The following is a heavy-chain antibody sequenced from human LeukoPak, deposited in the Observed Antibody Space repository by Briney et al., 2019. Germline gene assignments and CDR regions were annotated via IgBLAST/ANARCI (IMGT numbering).Heavy chain of an antibody. CDR2: ISSSSSTI. CDR1: GFTFSSYS. D-gene: IGHD1-14*01. J-gene: IGHJ4*02. V-gene: IGHV3-48*01. CDR3: AKLPGTGPYYFDY. Sequence: GGSLRLSCAASGFTFSSYSMNWVRQAPGKGLEWVSYISSSSSTIYYADSVKGRFTISRDNSKNTLYLQMNSLRAEDTAVYYCAKLPGTGPYYFDYWGQGTLVTVSS.